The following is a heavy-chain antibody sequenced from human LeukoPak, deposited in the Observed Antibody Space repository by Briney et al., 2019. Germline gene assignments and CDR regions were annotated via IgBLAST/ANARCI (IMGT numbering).Heavy chain of an antibody. V-gene: IGHV1-2*02. Sequence: ASVKVSCKASGYTFTGYYMHWVRQAPGQGLEWMGWINPNSGGTNYAQKFQGRVTMTRDTSISTAYMELSRLRSDDTAVYYCARSFYSSGWYYYSYGMDVWGQGTTVTVSS. CDR2: INPNSGGT. D-gene: IGHD6-19*01. CDR1: GYTFTGYY. J-gene: IGHJ6*02. CDR3: ARSFYSSGWYYYSYGMDV.